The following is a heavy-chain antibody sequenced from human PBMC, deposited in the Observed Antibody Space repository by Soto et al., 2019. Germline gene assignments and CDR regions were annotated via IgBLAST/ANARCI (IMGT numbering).Heavy chain of an antibody. Sequence: TLSLTCAISGDSVSSNSAAWNWIRQSPSRGLEWLGRTYYRSKWYNDYAVSVKSRITINPDTSKNQFSLQLNSVTPEDTAVYYCARDPYGSGSSPEDNWFDPWGQGTLVTVSS. CDR1: GDSVSSNSAA. J-gene: IGHJ5*02. CDR3: ARDPYGSGSSPEDNWFDP. D-gene: IGHD3-10*01. CDR2: TYYRSKWYN. V-gene: IGHV6-1*01.